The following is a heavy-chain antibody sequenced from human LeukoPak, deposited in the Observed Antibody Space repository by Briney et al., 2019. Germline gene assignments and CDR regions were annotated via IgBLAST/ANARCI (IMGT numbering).Heavy chain of an antibody. CDR1: GYTFTGYY. D-gene: IGHD3-22*01. Sequence: ASVKVSCKASGYTFTGYYMRWVRQAPGQGLEWMGRINPNSGGTNYAQKFQGRVTMTRDTSISTAYMELSRLRSDDTAVYYCARVSYYDSSGYFNPFDYWGQGTLVTVSS. J-gene: IGHJ4*02. CDR2: INPNSGGT. V-gene: IGHV1-2*06. CDR3: ARVSYYDSSGYFNPFDY.